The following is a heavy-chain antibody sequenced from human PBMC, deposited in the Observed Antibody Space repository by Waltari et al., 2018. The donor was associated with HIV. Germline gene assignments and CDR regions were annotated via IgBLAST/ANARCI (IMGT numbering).Heavy chain of an antibody. CDR2: TYFRSRWYK. V-gene: IGHV6-1*01. D-gene: IGHD6-19*01. CDR3: VREGDRVAGRFDS. Sequence: QVRLQQSGPGLVKPSQSLSITCVTSGDSVSSNSVAWNWIRQSPLRGLEWLGSTYFRSRWYKDYGVSIKPRLIMNADTTKNQFSLQLTSVIPEDTATYFCVREGDRVAGRFDSWGQGILGTVS. J-gene: IGHJ4*02. CDR1: GDSVSSNSVA.